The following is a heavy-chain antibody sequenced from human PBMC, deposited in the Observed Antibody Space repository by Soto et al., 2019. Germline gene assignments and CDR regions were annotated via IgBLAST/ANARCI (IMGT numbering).Heavy chain of an antibody. CDR3: AIVVPPSPSVSWFFYL. CDR2: IIPMLAAP. V-gene: IGHV1-69*01. CDR1: GGSFRTYA. Sequence: QGQLVQSGAEVKKPGSSVKVSCKASGGSFRTYAINWVRQATGQGLELMGGIIPMLAAPTYAQKFQGRLTITEDESTTTVYMELSSLTSDDTAVYYCAIVVPPSPSVSWFFYLWCRGTLVTVSS. J-gene: IGHJ2*01.